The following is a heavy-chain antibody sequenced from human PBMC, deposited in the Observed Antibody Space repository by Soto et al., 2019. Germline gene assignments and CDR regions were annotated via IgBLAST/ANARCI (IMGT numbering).Heavy chain of an antibody. Sequence: QLQLQESGPGLVKPSETLSLTCTVSGGSISSSSYYWGWIRQPPGKGLGWIGSIYYSGSTYYNPSLKSRVTRSVDTSKNQFSLKLSSVTAADTAVYYCARHADYYDFWSGLNWFDPWGQGTLVTVSS. V-gene: IGHV4-39*01. CDR2: IYYSGST. J-gene: IGHJ5*02. D-gene: IGHD3-3*01. CDR1: GGSISSSSYY. CDR3: ARHADYYDFWSGLNWFDP.